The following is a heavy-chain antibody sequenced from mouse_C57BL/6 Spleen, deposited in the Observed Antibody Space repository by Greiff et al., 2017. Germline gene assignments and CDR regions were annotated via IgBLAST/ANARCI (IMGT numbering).Heavy chain of an antibody. Sequence: QVQLQQPGAELVKPGASVKMSCKASGYTFTSYWITWVKQRPGQVLEWIGDIYPGSGSTNYNEKFKSKATLTVDTSSSTAYMQLSSLTSEDSAVYYCARTNYGSRYYFDYWGQGTTLTVSS. CDR1: GYTFTSYW. J-gene: IGHJ2*01. V-gene: IGHV1-55*01. CDR3: ARTNYGSRYYFDY. D-gene: IGHD1-1*02. CDR2: IYPGSGST.